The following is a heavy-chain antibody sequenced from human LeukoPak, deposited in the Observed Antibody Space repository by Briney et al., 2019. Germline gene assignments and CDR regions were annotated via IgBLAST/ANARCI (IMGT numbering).Heavy chain of an antibody. J-gene: IGHJ4*02. CDR2: INHSGST. V-gene: IGHV4-34*01. CDR1: GGSFSGYY. D-gene: IGHD3-16*02. Sequence: KPSETLSLTCAVYGGSFSGYYWSWIRQPPGKGLEWIGEINHSGSTNYSPSLKSRVTISVDTSKNQFSLKLSSVTAADTAVYYCARGPTYYDYVWGSYRSRPFDYWGQGTLVTVSS. CDR3: ARGPTYYDYVWGSYRSRPFDY.